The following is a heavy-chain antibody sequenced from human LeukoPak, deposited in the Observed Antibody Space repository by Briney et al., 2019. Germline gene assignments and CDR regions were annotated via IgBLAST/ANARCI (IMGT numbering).Heavy chain of an antibody. D-gene: IGHD2-2*02. J-gene: IGHJ6*02. CDR2: ISYDGSNK. CDR3: ARDLFHPSYCSSTSCYTGGGDYYYGMDV. V-gene: IGHV3-30*03. Sequence: QPGGSLRLSCAASGFTFSNHWMHWVRQVPGKGLVWVAVISYDGSNKYYADSVKGRFTISRDNSKNTLYLQMNSLRAEDTAVYYCARDLFHPSYCSSTSCYTGGGDYYYGMDVWGQGTTVTVSS. CDR1: GFTFSNHW.